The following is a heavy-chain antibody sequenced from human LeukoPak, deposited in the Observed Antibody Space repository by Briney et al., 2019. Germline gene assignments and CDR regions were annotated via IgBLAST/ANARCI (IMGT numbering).Heavy chain of an antibody. V-gene: IGHV3-23*01. CDR2: ISGSGGST. D-gene: IGHD5-24*01. CDR3: ARDSEGDGYNFDT. J-gene: IGHJ5*02. CDR1: GFTFSNYA. Sequence: PGGSLRLSCAASGFTFSNYAMNWVRQAPGKGLEWVSAISGSGGSTYYADSVKGRFTISRDNSKNTLYLQMNSLRAEDTAVYYCARDSEGDGYNFDTWGRGTLVTVSS.